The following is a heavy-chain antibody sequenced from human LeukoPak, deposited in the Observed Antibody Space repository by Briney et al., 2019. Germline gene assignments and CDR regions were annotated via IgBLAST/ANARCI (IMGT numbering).Heavy chain of an antibody. D-gene: IGHD2-2*01. CDR3: ARAGGYCSSTSCYWYY. J-gene: IGHJ4*02. CDR1: GGTFSSYA. Sequence: SVKVSCKASGGTFSSYAINWVRQAPGQGLEWVGGIIPIFGTATYEQKFQGRVTITTDESTSTAYMEPSSLRSKDTAVHDCARAGGYCSSTSCYWYYWGQGTLATVSS. CDR2: IIPIFGTA. V-gene: IGHV1-69*05.